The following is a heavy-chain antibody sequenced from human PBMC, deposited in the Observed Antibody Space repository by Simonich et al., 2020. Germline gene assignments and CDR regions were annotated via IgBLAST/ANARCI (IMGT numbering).Heavy chain of an antibody. V-gene: IGHV1-2*02. CDR3: ARVRFEAFDI. J-gene: IGHJ3*02. CDR2: INPKSGGT. CDR1: GYTFTGYY. Sequence: QVQLVQSGAEVKKPGASVKVSCKASGYTFTGYYMHWVRQAPGQGLEGMGWINPKSGGTNYAQKFQCRVTMTRDTSISTAYMELGRLRSDDTAVYYCARVRFEAFDIWGQGTMVTVSS.